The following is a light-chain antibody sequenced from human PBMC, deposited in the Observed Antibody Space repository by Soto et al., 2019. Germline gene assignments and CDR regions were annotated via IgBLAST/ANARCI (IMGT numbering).Light chain of an antibody. J-gene: IGLJ1*01. CDR2: SIN. V-gene: IGLV1-44*01. CDR3: AAWDDSLNGYV. Sequence: QSVLTQPPSASGTPGQRVTISCSGSSSNIGSNTVNWYQQLPGTAPKLLIYSINHRPSGVPDRFSGSKSGTSAPLAISGLQSEDEADYYCAAWDDSLNGYVFGTGTKLTVL. CDR1: SSNIGSNT.